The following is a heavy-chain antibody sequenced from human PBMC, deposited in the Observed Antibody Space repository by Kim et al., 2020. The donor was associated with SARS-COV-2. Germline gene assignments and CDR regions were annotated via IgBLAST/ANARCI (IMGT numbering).Heavy chain of an antibody. D-gene: IGHD5-18*01. CDR1: GYTFTGYY. CDR3: ARTKKVPDSYGNYFDY. J-gene: IGHJ4*02. V-gene: IGHV1-2*02. Sequence: ASVKVSCKASGYTFTGYYMHWVRQAPGQGLEWMGWINPNSGGTNYAQKFQGRVTMTRDTSISTAYMELSRLRSDDTAVYYCARTKKVPDSYGNYFDYWGQGTLVTVSS. CDR2: INPNSGGT.